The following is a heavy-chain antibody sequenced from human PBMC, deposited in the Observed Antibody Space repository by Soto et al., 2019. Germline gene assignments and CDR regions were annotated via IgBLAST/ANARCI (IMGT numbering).Heavy chain of an antibody. V-gene: IGHV1-8*01. Sequence: QVRLVQSGAEVKKPGASVKVSCKTSGYIFASHDINWVRQASGQGLEWMGWMNPTSGNTGYAWKFQDRVTLTRDTSTNTAYMELSSLRSDDTAVYYCTRRLSRWLKSEEDPREDFDYWGQGTLVSVSS. CDR2: MNPTSGNT. D-gene: IGHD3-16*02. CDR3: TRRLSRWLKSEEDPREDFDY. J-gene: IGHJ4*02. CDR1: GYIFASHD.